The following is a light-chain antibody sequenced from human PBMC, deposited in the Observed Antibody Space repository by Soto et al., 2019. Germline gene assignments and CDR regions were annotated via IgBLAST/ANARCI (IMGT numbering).Light chain of an antibody. CDR2: DVN. J-gene: IGLJ2*01. CDR1: SSDVGNFNY. Sequence: QSALIQPASMSGSPGQSISISCIGSSSDVGNFNYVSWYQQYPRKAPKLIIYDVNNRPSGVSNRFSGSKSGNTASLTISGLQAEDEADYYCSSCSGSNTLVFFGGGTKLTVL. V-gene: IGLV2-14*01. CDR3: SSCSGSNTLVF.